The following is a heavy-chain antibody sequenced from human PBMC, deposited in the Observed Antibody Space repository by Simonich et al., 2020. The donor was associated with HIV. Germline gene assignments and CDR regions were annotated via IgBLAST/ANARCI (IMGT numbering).Heavy chain of an antibody. CDR1: GFTFSSYA. D-gene: IGHD3-16*01. V-gene: IGHV3-30*07. CDR3: ASGGSVSSVWADDY. J-gene: IGHJ4*02. Sequence: QVQLVESGGGVVQPGRSLRLSCAASGFTFSSYAMHWFRQAPGKGLEWVAVKSYDGSNKYYADSVKGRFTISRDNSKNTLYLQMNSLRAEDTAVYYCASGGSVSSVWADDYWGQGTLVTVSS. CDR2: KSYDGSNK.